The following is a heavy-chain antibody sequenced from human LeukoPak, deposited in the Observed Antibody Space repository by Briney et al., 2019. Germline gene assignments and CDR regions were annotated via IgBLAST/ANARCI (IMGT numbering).Heavy chain of an antibody. V-gene: IGHV4-61*02. CDR3: ASSNAIPKYYFDY. D-gene: IGHD2-8*01. CDR1: GGSISSGSYY. J-gene: IGHJ4*02. CDR2: IYTSGST. Sequence: SQTLPLTCTVSGGSISSGSYYWSWIRQPAGKGLEWIGRIYTSGSTNYNPSLKSRVTISVDTSKNQFSLKLSSVTAADTAVYYCASSNAIPKYYFDYWGQGTLVTVSS.